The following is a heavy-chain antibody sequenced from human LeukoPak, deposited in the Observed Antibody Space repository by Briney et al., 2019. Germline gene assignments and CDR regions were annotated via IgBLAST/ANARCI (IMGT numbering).Heavy chain of an antibody. J-gene: IGHJ4*02. D-gene: IGHD2-2*01. Sequence: SETLSLTCAVYGGSFSGYYWSWIRQPPGKGLEWIGEINHSGSTNYNPSLKSRVTISVDTSKNQFSLKQSSVTAADTAVYYCARGRAVPAALDYWGQGTLVTVSS. V-gene: IGHV4-34*01. CDR3: ARGRAVPAALDY. CDR1: GGSFSGYY. CDR2: INHSGST.